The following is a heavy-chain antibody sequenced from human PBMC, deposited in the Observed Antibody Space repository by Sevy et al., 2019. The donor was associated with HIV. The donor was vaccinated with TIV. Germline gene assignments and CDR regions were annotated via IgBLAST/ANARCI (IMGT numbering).Heavy chain of an antibody. CDR3: SSRDYGDSIDY. V-gene: IGHV3-30*02. Sequence: GGSLRLSCVASGFTYSNYGMHWVRQAPGKGLEWVAFIHSDGTNQYYRVSVKGRFTISRDNAKKTLYLQMNSLRPEDTAMYFCSSRDYGDSIDYWGQGTPVTVS. D-gene: IGHD4-17*01. J-gene: IGHJ4*02. CDR1: GFTYSNYG. CDR2: IHSDGTNQ.